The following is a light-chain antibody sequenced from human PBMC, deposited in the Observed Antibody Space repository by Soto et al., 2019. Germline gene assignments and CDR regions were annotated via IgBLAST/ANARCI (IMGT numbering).Light chain of an antibody. CDR1: SSNLGAGDD. V-gene: IGLV1-40*01. J-gene: IGLJ3*02. Sequence: QSVLTQPPSVSGAPGQRGTISCTGNSSNLGAGDDVHWYQQRPGAAPKLAIFGNRNRPSGVPERFSGSKSGTSASLAITGLQAEDEADCYCQAYDYSLTASVFGGGTKLTVL. CDR2: GNR. CDR3: QAYDYSLTASV.